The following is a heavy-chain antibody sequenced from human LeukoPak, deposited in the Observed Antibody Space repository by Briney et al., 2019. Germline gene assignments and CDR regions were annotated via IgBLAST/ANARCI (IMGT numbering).Heavy chain of an antibody. D-gene: IGHD2-21*02. CDR3: ASHIYCGGFCYPLFDH. CDR1: GGTFSSYA. Sequence: GASXKVSCKASGGTFSSYAISWVRQAPGQGLEWMGGIIPIFGRANYAQKFQGRVTITTDESTSTAYMELRRLRSEDTAVYYCASHIYCGGFCYPLFDHWGQGTLVPVSS. V-gene: IGHV1-69*05. CDR2: IIPIFGRA. J-gene: IGHJ4*02.